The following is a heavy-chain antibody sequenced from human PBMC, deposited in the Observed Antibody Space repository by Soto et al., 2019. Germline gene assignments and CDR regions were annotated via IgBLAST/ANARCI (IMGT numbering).Heavy chain of an antibody. Sequence: ASVKVSCKASGYTFTGYYMHWVRQAPGQGLEWMGWINPNSGGTNYAQKFQGWVTMTRDTSISTAYMELSRLRSDDTAVYYCARSMRVDDFWSGYLVNYYYYYGMDVWGQGTTVTVSS. CDR3: ARSMRVDDFWSGYLVNYYYYYGMDV. CDR1: GYTFTGYY. CDR2: INPNSGGT. V-gene: IGHV1-2*04. D-gene: IGHD3-3*01. J-gene: IGHJ6*02.